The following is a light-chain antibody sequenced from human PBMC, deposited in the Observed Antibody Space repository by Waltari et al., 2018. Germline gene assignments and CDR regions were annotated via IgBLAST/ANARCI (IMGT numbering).Light chain of an antibody. CDR1: QSVSSN. Sequence: EIVMTQSPATLSVSPGERATLSCRASQSVSSNLAGYQQKPGQPLRLLKFDAARRATGIPARFSGSGSGTEFTLTISSLQSEDFAVYYCQQYNNWPPYTFGHGTKLDIK. CDR3: QQYNNWPPYT. CDR2: DAA. J-gene: IGKJ2*01. V-gene: IGKV3-15*01.